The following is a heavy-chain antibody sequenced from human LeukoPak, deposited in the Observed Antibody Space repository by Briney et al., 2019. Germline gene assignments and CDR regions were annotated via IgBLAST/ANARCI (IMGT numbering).Heavy chain of an antibody. CDR1: GFTFSSYG. Sequence: GGSLRLSCAASGFTFSSYGMHWVRQAPGKGLEWVALMSYDGSNKYYADSVKGRFTISRDNSKNTLYLQMNSLRAEDTAVYYCAKDGYCTNGVCYGYFDYWGQGTLVTVSS. V-gene: IGHV3-30*18. J-gene: IGHJ4*02. CDR2: MSYDGSNK. CDR3: AKDGYCTNGVCYGYFDY. D-gene: IGHD2-8*01.